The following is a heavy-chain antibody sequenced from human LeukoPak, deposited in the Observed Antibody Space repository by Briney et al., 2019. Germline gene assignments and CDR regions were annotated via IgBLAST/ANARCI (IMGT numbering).Heavy chain of an antibody. J-gene: IGHJ4*02. CDR2: ISNSGGRT. CDR1: GLTFSSYA. Sequence: GGSLRLSCAASGLTFSSYAMSWVRQAPGKGLEWVSSISNSGGRTFYTDSVKGRFTISRDNSKITLYLQMSSLRAEDTAVYYCAKSYNGYESKPDYWGQGTLVTVSS. CDR3: AKSYNGYESKPDY. V-gene: IGHV3-23*01. D-gene: IGHD5-12*01.